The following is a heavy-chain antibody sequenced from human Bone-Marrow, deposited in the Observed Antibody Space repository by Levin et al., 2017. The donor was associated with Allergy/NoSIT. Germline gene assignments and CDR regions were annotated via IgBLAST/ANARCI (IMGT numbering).Heavy chain of an antibody. CDR3: AMQSQSHTAMVY. CDR2: MNPNSGNT. Sequence: GESLKISCKASGYTFTSYDINWVRQATGQGLEWMGWMNPNSGNTGYAQSFQGRVTMTRNTSISTAYMELSSLRSEDTAVYYCAMQSQSHTAMVYWGQGTLVTVSS. J-gene: IGHJ4*02. D-gene: IGHD5-18*01. V-gene: IGHV1-8*01. CDR1: GYTFTSYD.